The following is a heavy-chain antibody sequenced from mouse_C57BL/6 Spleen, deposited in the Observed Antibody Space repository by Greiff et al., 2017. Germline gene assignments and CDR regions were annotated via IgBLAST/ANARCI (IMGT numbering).Heavy chain of an antibody. J-gene: IGHJ1*03. V-gene: IGHV1-39*01. CDR1: GYSFTDYN. CDR2: INPNYGTT. CDR3: ARYNYYGSSYLWYFDV. D-gene: IGHD1-1*01. Sequence: EVQLKESGPELVKPGASVKISCKASGYSFTDYNMNWVKQSNGKSLEWIGVINPNYGTTSYNQKFKGKATLTVDQSSSTAYMQLNSLTSEDSAVYYCARYNYYGSSYLWYFDVWGTGTTVTVSS.